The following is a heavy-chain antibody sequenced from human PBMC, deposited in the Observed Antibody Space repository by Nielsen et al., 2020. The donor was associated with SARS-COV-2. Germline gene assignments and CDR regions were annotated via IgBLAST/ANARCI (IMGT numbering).Heavy chain of an antibody. Sequence: GESLKISCAASGFTFSSYGMHWVRQAPGKGLEWVAVISYDGGNKYYADSVKGRFTISRDNSKNTLYPQMNSLRAEDTAVYYCARGRMITFGGVILWGQGTLVTVSS. CDR2: ISYDGGNK. V-gene: IGHV3-30*03. J-gene: IGHJ4*02. CDR3: ARGRMITFGGVIL. CDR1: GFTFSSYG. D-gene: IGHD3-16*02.